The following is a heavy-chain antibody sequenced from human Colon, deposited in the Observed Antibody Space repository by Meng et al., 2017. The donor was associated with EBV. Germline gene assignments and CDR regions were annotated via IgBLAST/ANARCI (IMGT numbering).Heavy chain of an antibody. Sequence: QLQLQESGSGLVKPSHPLSLTCVVSGDSVTNGGYSWSWIRQPPGKGLEWIGYIYHSGSTKYNPSLKSRVTISVDTSKNQFSLKLSSVTAADTAVYYCARDTSTWGNKGLDHWGQGILVTVSS. V-gene: IGHV4-30-2*01. CDR3: ARDTSTWGNKGLDH. J-gene: IGHJ4*02. CDR1: GDSVTNGGYS. CDR2: IYHSGST. D-gene: IGHD7-27*01.